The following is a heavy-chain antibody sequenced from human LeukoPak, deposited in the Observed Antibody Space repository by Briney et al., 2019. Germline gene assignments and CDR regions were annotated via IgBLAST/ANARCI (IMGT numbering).Heavy chain of an antibody. Sequence: GGSLRLSCAASGFTFSSYAMSWVRQAPGKGLVWVSRINTDGSSTTYADSVKGRFTISRDNAKNTLYLQMNSLRAEDTAVYYCARDSPNYYDSRGYYPYWGQGTLVTVSS. CDR3: ARDSPNYYDSRGYYPY. CDR2: INTDGSST. V-gene: IGHV3-74*01. CDR1: GFTFSSYA. J-gene: IGHJ4*02. D-gene: IGHD3-22*01.